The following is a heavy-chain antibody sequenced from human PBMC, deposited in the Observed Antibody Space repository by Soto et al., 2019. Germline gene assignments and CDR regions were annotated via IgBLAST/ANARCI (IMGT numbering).Heavy chain of an antibody. CDR3: AREAAAGYYYGMDV. D-gene: IGHD6-13*01. J-gene: IGHJ6*02. CDR1: GYTFTRYA. V-gene: IGHV1-3*01. Sequence: ASVKVSCKASGYTFTRYAMHWVRHAPGQRLEWMGWINAGNGNTKYSQKFQGRVTITRDTSASTAYMELSSLRSEDTAVYYCAREAAAGYYYGMDVWGQGTTVTVSS. CDR2: INAGNGNT.